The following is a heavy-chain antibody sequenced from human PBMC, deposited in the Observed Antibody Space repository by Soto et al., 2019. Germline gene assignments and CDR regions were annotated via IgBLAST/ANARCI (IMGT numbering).Heavy chain of an antibody. CDR3: VRGGYYYGMDV. CDR2: INSDGSST. V-gene: IGHV3-74*01. J-gene: IGHJ6*02. Sequence: GGSLRLSCAASGFTFSSYSMNWVRQAPGKGLEWVSRINSDGSSTSYADSVKGRFTISRDNAKNTLYLQMNSLRAEDAAVYYCVRGGYYYGMDVWGQGTTVTVSS. CDR1: GFTFSSYS.